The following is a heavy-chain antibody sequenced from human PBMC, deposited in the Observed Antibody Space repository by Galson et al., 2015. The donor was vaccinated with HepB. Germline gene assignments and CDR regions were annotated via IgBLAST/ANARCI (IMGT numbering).Heavy chain of an antibody. CDR3: AARIRLWLGYFDY. Sequence: LRLSCAASGFTFSSYAMSWVRQAPGKGLEWVSAISGSGGSTYYADSVKGRFTISRDNSKNTLYLQMNSLRAEDTAVYYCAARIRLWLGYFDYWGQGTLVTVSS. J-gene: IGHJ4*02. V-gene: IGHV3-23*01. D-gene: IGHD5-18*01. CDR2: ISGSGGST. CDR1: GFTFSSYA.